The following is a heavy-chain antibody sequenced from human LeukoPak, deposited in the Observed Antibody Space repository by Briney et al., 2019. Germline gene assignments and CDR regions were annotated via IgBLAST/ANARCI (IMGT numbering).Heavy chain of an antibody. CDR1: GGSFSGYY. Sequence: PSETLSLTCAVYGGSFSGYYWSWIRLPPGKGLEWIGEINHSGSTNYNPSLKSRVTISVDTSKNQFSLKLSSVTAADTAVYYCARTYCSSTSCPWYYWGQGTLVTVSS. CDR2: INHSGST. CDR3: ARTYCSSTSCPWYY. V-gene: IGHV4-34*01. D-gene: IGHD2-2*01. J-gene: IGHJ4*02.